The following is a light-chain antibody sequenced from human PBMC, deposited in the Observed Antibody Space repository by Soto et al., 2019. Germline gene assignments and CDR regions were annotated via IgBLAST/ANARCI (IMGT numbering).Light chain of an antibody. CDR3: QQYGSSPWT. V-gene: IGKV3-20*01. CDR2: GAS. CDR1: QSVSSSY. Sequence: PGERATLSCRARQSVSSSYLAWYQQKPGQAPRPLIYGASSRAIGIPDRFSGSGSGTDFTLTISRLEPEDFAVYYCQQYGSSPWTFGQGTKVDIK. J-gene: IGKJ1*01.